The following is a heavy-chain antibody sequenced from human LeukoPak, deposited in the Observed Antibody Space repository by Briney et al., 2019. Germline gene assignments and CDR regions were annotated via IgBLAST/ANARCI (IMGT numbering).Heavy chain of an antibody. J-gene: IGHJ4*02. V-gene: IGHV4-39*01. D-gene: IGHD3-9*01. CDR1: RGSISSRSYY. CDR2: FYYNGST. CDR3: ARGYYDVLTGHPKNFDY. Sequence: SETLSLTCSVSRGSISSRSYYWGWIRQPPGKGLECIGSFYYNGSTYSNPSLKSRVTISVDTSKNQFSLKLSSVTAADTAVYYCARGYYDVLTGHPKNFDYWGQGTLVTVSS.